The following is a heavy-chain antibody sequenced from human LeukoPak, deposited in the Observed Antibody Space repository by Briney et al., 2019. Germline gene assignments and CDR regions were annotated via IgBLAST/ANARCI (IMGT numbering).Heavy chain of an antibody. CDR3: ARVSKPGWYDYYYMDV. Sequence: GGSLRLSCEDPRFTFNTSTMKRGCQAPREGRERRALVLSDGSDQYYSDSVQGRFTISRENSKNTLYLQMDNLRVEDTAVYYCARVSKPGWYDYYYMDVWGRGTTVIVSS. D-gene: IGHD2/OR15-2a*01. CDR1: RFTFNTST. V-gene: IGHV3-30*04. CDR2: VLSDGSDQ. J-gene: IGHJ6*03.